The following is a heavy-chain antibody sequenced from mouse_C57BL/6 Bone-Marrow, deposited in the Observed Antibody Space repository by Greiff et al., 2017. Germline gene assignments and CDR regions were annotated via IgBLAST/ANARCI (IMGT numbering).Heavy chain of an antibody. V-gene: IGHV7-3*01. J-gene: IGHJ4*01. CDR2: IRNKANGYTT. CDR1: GFTFTDYY. D-gene: IGHD2-4*01. CDR3: ARSIMITTPDYYAMDY. Sequence: EVKLVESVGGLVQPGGSLSLSCAASGFTFTDYYMSWVRQPPGKALEWLGFIRNKANGYTTEYSASVKGRFTISRDNSQSILYLQMNALRAEDSATYYCARSIMITTPDYYAMDYWGQGTSVTVSS.